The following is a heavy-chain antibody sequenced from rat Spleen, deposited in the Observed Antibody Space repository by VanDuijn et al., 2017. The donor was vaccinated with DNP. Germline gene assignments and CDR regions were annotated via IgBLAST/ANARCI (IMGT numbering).Heavy chain of an antibody. Sequence: EVQLLESGGGLVQPGRSLKLSCAASGFTFSDYNMAWVRQAPTKGLDWVASITNGGGSTYYRDSVKGRFTISRENAKNTLYLQMTNLRSEDTALYYCAALTTAPFEYWGQGVMVTVSS. CDR1: GFTFSDYN. CDR2: ITNGGGST. J-gene: IGHJ2*01. D-gene: IGHD1-11*01. CDR3: AALTTAPFEY. V-gene: IGHV5S23*01.